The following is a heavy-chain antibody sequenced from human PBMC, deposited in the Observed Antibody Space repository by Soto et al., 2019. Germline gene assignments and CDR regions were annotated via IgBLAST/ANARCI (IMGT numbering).Heavy chain of an antibody. D-gene: IGHD2-21*02. Sequence: SETLSLTCTVSGATIRSTDYYWSWIRQAPGKGLEWIGYVYYTGSTYYNPSLMSRLTISVDTSKNQFSLKLTSVTAAETAVYYCVRTAREGAVAPHWFDRWGQGTQVTVSS. CDR3: VRTAREGAVAPHWFDR. CDR2: VYYTGST. CDR1: GATIRSTDYY. V-gene: IGHV4-30-4*01. J-gene: IGHJ5*02.